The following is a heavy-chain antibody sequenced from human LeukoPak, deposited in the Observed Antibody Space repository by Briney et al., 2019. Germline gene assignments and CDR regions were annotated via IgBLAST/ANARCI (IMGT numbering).Heavy chain of an antibody. D-gene: IGHD6-19*01. CDR1: GYTFTGYY. J-gene: IGHJ4*02. V-gene: IGHV1-69*06. Sequence: ASVKVSCKASGYTFTGYYMHWVRQAPGQGLEWMGGIIPIFGTANYAQKFQGRVTITADKSTSTAYMELSSLRSEDTAVYYCARGGPGIAVAGHFDYWGQGTLVTVSS. CDR3: ARGGPGIAVAGHFDY. CDR2: IIPIFGTA.